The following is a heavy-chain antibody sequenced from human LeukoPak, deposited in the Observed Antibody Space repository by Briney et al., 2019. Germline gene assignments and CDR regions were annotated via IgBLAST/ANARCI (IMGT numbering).Heavy chain of an antibody. Sequence: GGSLRLSCAASGFTFSSYGMHWVRQAPGKGLEWVAVIWYDGSNKYYADSVKGRFTISRDNSKNTLYLQMNSLRAEDTAVYYCARDQGAAAEHPDPGYWGRGTLVTVSS. CDR1: GFTFSSYG. CDR2: IWYDGSNK. D-gene: IGHD6-13*01. J-gene: IGHJ4*02. CDR3: ARDQGAAAEHPDPGY. V-gene: IGHV3-33*01.